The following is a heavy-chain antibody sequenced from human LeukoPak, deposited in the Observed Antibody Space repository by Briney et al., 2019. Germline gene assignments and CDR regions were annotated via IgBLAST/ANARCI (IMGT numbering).Heavy chain of an antibody. CDR1: GFTFSSYS. J-gene: IGHJ4*02. V-gene: IGHV3-49*03. CDR2: IRSKTYGGTG. Sequence: GGSLRLSCAASGFTFSSYSMNWFRQAPGKGLEWVGLIRSKTYGGTGEYAASVKGRFTISRDDSKSIAHLQMNSLKTEDTAVYYCTRSESGTYKGGFDFWGQGTLVTVSS. D-gene: IGHD1-26*01. CDR3: TRSESGTYKGGFDF.